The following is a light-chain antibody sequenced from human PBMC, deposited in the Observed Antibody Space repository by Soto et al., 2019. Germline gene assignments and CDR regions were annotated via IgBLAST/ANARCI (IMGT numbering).Light chain of an antibody. J-gene: IGKJ5*01. V-gene: IGKV1-5*01. Sequence: DIRMTQSPSTLSAFVGYRFTITCRASQSISLSLSWYQQKPGKDPDIMISDASNLERGVPSRFSGSGSGTELTLKISSLQPDDFATYYCQQLNSFPITFGNGKRREN. CDR3: QQLNSFPIT. CDR2: DAS. CDR1: QSISLS.